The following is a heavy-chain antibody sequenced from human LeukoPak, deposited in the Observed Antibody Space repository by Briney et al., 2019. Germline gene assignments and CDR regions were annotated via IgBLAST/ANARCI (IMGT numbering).Heavy chain of an antibody. V-gene: IGHV3-23*01. Sequence: GGSLRLSCAASGFTFSSYAMSWVRQAPGEGLEWVSAISGSGGSTYYADSVKSRFTISRDTSKSTPCLQMSSLRDEGTAVYYCAKGGELELDDFDIWGQGTMVSVSS. D-gene: IGHD1-1*01. CDR2: ISGSGGST. J-gene: IGHJ3*02. CDR1: GFTFSSYA. CDR3: AKGGELELDDFDI.